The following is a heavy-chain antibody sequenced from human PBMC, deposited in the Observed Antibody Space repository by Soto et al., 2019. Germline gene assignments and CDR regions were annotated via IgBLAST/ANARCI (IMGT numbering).Heavy chain of an antibody. Sequence: QVQVQESGPGLVKPSETLSLTCAVSGVSVTSGSHHFLWIRQPPGKGLEWIGQTGSTNYNPSLKSRISISLDTSKNQFSLKLMSVTSADTAVYYCGVYKAGSGGNGDCGQGTLVTISS. J-gene: IGHJ1*01. D-gene: IGHD6-19*01. CDR2: QTGST. CDR1: GVSVTSGSHH. V-gene: IGHV4-61*01. CDR3: GVYKAGSGGNGD.